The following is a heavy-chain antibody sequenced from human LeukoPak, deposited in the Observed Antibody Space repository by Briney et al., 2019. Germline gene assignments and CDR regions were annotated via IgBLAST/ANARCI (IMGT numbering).Heavy chain of an antibody. CDR3: ARVLGTAAVQLYFDY. CDR2: IKQDGSEK. D-gene: IGHD6-13*01. V-gene: IGHV3-7*03. CDR1: GFTFSSYW. Sequence: PGGSLRLSCAASGFTFSSYWMSWVRQAPGKGLEWVANIKQDGSEKYYVDSVKGRFTISRDNAKNSLYLQMNSLRAEDTAVYNCARVLGTAAVQLYFDYWGQGTLVTVSS. J-gene: IGHJ4*02.